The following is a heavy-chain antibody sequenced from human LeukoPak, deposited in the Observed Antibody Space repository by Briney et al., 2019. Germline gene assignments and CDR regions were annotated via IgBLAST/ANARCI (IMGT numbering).Heavy chain of an antibody. V-gene: IGHV3-21*04. Sequence: PGGALRLSCAASGFTFSSYSMNWVRQAPGKGLEWVSSISSSSSYIYYADSVKGRFTISRDNAKNSLYLQMNSLRAEDTAVYYCAGGKYSPVRDYYYGMDVWGQGTTVTVSS. D-gene: IGHD4-23*01. CDR1: GFTFSSYS. CDR2: ISSSSSYI. J-gene: IGHJ6*02. CDR3: AGGKYSPVRDYYYGMDV.